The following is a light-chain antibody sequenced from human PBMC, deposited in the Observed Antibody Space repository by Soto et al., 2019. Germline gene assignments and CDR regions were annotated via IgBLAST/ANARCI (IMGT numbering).Light chain of an antibody. CDR3: QQYSSYSRT. Sequence: DIQMTQSPYTLSASVGDRVTITCRASQGISTWLAWYQQKPGTAPKLLIYDASSSESGVPSRFSGSGSGTEFTLTISSLQPDDYATYSCQQYSSYSRTFGQGTKVDIK. V-gene: IGKV1-5*01. J-gene: IGKJ1*01. CDR2: DAS. CDR1: QGISTW.